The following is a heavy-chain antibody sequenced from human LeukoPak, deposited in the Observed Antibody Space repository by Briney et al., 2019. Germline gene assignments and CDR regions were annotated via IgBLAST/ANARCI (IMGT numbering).Heavy chain of an antibody. CDR3: ARRCDTSSYYTYYFDY. Sequence: GASVKVSSKASGYTFTTNYIHWVRQPPGQGLEWMGWINPNSGGTNYAQKFQGRVTMTRDTSIITAYMELSRLISGRTAVYFCARRCDTSSYYTYYFDYWGRGTLVTVSS. CDR1: GYTFTTNY. V-gene: IGHV1-2*02. D-gene: IGHD3-22*01. CDR2: INPNSGGT. J-gene: IGHJ4*02.